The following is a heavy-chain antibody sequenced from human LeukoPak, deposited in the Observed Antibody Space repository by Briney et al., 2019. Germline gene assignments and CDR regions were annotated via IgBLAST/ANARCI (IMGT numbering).Heavy chain of an antibody. CDR1: AFTFSNYG. Sequence: GGSLRLSCAASAFTFSNYGMHWVRQAPGQGLEWVAFIRFDGTNKDYADSAKGRFTISRDNSKNTLSLQMSNLRPEDTAVYYCAKDNIEWLHDDGQYYYLDVWGKGTTVTVSS. J-gene: IGHJ6*03. V-gene: IGHV3-30*02. CDR3: AKDNIEWLHDDGQYYYLDV. CDR2: IRFDGTNK. D-gene: IGHD2/OR15-2a*01.